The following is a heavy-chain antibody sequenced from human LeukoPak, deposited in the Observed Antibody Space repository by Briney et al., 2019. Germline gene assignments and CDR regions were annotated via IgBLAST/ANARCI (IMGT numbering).Heavy chain of an antibody. D-gene: IGHD1-1*01. V-gene: IGHV4-4*07. CDR3: ARNKRLGWERADTTFDY. CDR1: GGYISTYY. J-gene: IGHJ4*02. Sequence: PSETLSLTCTVSGGYISTYYWSWIRQPAGKGLEWIGRIYSSGSTNYNPSLKSRLAMSVDTSKNQFSLRLNSVTAADTAVYYCARNKRLGWERADTTFDYWGQGTLVTVSS. CDR2: IYSSGST.